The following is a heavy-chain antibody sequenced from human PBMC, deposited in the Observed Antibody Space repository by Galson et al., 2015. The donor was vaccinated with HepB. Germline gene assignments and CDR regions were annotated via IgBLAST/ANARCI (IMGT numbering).Heavy chain of an antibody. CDR2: INHSGST. D-gene: IGHD3-16*02. CDR1: GGSFSGYY. V-gene: IGHV4-34*01. J-gene: IGHJ6*02. Sequence: LSLTCAVYGGSFSGYYWSWIRQPPGKGLEWIGEINHSGSTNYNPSLKSRVTISVDTSKNPFSLKLSSVTAADTAVYYCARGSRSVRRGDYVWGSYRYGNLAHYGMDVWGQGTTVTVSS. CDR3: ARGSRSVRRGDYVWGSYRYGNLAHYGMDV.